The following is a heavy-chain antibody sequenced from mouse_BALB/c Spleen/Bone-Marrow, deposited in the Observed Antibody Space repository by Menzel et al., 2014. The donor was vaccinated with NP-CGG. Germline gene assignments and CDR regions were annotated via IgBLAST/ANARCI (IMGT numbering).Heavy chain of an antibody. CDR3: ARALGDGYYYAMDY. CDR2: IDPSDSET. V-gene: IGHV1-74*04. J-gene: IGHJ4*01. CDR1: GYTFTSYW. Sequence: VQLQQPGAELVMPGASVKLSCKASGYTFTSYWMNWVKQRPGRGLEWIGRIDPSDSETHYNQKFKDKATLTVDKSSSTAYIQLSSLTSEDSAVYYCARALGDGYYYAMDYWGQGTSVTVSS. D-gene: IGHD2-3*01.